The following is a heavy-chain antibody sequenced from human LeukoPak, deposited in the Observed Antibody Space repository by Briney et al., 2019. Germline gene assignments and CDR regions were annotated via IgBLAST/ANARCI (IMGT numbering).Heavy chain of an antibody. J-gene: IGHJ4*02. V-gene: IGHV1-46*01. Sequence: ASVKVSCKASGYTFTGYYMHWVRQAPGQGLEWMGIINPSGGSTSYAQKFQGRVTMTRDTSTSTVYMELSSLRSEDTAVYYCAREIGSSWYTPSFDYWGQGTLVTVSS. CDR1: GYTFTGYY. CDR2: INPSGGST. D-gene: IGHD6-13*01. CDR3: AREIGSSWYTPSFDY.